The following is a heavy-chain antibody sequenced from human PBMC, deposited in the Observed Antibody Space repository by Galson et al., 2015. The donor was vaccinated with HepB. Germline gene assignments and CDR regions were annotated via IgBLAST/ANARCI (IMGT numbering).Heavy chain of an antibody. V-gene: IGHV3-21*06. CDR3: ARSSGSNYFYGMDV. J-gene: IGHJ6*02. D-gene: IGHD5-12*01. Sequence: SLRLSCAASEFSFTTYHMNWVRQAPGKGLEWVSYIDSTSSYTYYADSVKGRFTISRDNAKNTLYLQMNSLRAEDTAVFYCARSSGSNYFYGMDVWGQGTTGTVSS. CDR1: EFSFTTYH. CDR2: IDSTSSYT.